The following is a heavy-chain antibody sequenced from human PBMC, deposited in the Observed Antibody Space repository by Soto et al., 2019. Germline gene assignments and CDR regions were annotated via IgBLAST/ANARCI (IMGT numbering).Heavy chain of an antibody. CDR3: PRGYYDFWSGYYISPYGMDV. D-gene: IGHD3-3*01. CDR1: VFTFSDYY. CDR2: ISSRGSSR. J-gene: IGHJ6*02. V-gene: IGHV3-11*01. Sequence: GGSLILSCAVSVFTFSDYYISWIRQAPGKWLVWVPYISSRGSSRYYGDSVKGRFTISRDNAKNSLYLPMNGLRAEDTAVYYCPRGYYDFWSGYYISPYGMDVWGQGTTVTVYS.